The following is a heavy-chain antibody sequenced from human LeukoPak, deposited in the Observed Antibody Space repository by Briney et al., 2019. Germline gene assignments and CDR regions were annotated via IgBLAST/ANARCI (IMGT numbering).Heavy chain of an antibody. CDR2: MNPNSGNT. V-gene: IGHV1-8*03. CDR3: ARGGDDFDFDY. D-gene: IGHD3-3*01. J-gene: IGHJ4*02. CDR1: GYTFTSYA. Sequence: ASVKVSCKASGYTFTSYAMNWVRQAPGQGLEWMGWMNPNSGNTGYAQKFQGRVTITRNTSISTAYMELSSLRSEDTAVYYCARGGDDFDFDYWGQGTLVTVSS.